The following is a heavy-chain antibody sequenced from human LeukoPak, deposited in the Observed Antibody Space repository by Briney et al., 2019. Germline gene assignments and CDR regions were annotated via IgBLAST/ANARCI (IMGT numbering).Heavy chain of an antibody. J-gene: IGHJ6*03. V-gene: IGHV3-48*01. Sequence: PGGSLRLSCAASGFTFSSYSMNWVRQAPGKGLEWVSYISSSSSTIYYADSVKGQFTISRDNTKNSLYLQMNSLRAEDTAVYYCARASNLNYYYYYMDVWGKGTTVTVSS. CDR1: GFTFSSYS. CDR3: ARASNLNYYYYYMDV. D-gene: IGHD4-11*01. CDR2: ISSSSSTI.